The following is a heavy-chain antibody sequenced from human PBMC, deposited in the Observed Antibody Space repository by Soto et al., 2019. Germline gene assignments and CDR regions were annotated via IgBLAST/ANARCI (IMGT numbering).Heavy chain of an antibody. V-gene: IGHV1-46*03. D-gene: IGHD6-19*01. CDR2: INPSGGST. CDR3: ARVAVAGTVSD. Sequence: QVQLVQSGAEVKKPGASVKVSCKASGYTFTSYYMHWVRQAPGQGLEWMGIINPSGGSTSYAQKFQGRVTMTRDTSTSTVYMELSSLRSEDTAVYYFARVAVAGTVSDWGQGTLVTVSS. J-gene: IGHJ4*02. CDR1: GYTFTSYY.